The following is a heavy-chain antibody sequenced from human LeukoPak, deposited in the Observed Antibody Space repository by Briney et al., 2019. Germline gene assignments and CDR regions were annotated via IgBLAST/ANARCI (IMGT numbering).Heavy chain of an antibody. CDR2: ISGSGNNT. Sequence: GGSLRLSCAGSGFTFSDYAMSWVRQAPGKGLEWVSTISGSGNNTFYADSVKGRLTITRDNSKDTLYLQMNTLRAEDTAVYYCAKGLPYWGQGALVTVSS. J-gene: IGHJ4*02. D-gene: IGHD2-15*01. CDR3: AKGLPY. CDR1: GFTFSDYA. V-gene: IGHV3-23*01.